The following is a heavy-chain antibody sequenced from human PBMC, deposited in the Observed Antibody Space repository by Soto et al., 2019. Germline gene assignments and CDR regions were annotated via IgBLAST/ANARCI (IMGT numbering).Heavy chain of an antibody. D-gene: IGHD5-12*01. Sequence: QAQLVASGGGEAQPGRSLRLSCAASGFIFSTYGIHWVREAPGKGLEWVAFISYDGTTEDYGEPVRGRFSISRDNSQKTVDLLLNSLRPDDTATYFCAKSRGGTARDAFATWGQGTRVTVS. CDR3: AKSRGGTARDAFAT. V-gene: IGHV3-30*18. CDR1: GFIFSTYG. CDR2: ISYDGTTE. J-gene: IGHJ3*01.